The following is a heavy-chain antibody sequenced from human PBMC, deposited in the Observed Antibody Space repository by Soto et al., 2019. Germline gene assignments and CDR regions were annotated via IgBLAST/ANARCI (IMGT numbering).Heavy chain of an antibody. J-gene: IGHJ4*02. Sequence: SETLSLSCTVSGGSITSDYSCWSWIRQPPGEGLEWIGHIFDSGTTYTNPSLRSQVAISLDTSKNHFSLTLSSVTAADTAVYYCARGPSGDKVHYWGQGALVTVSS. CDR2: IFDSGTT. CDR3: ARGPSGDKVHY. CDR1: GGSITSDYSC. D-gene: IGHD7-27*01. V-gene: IGHV4-30-4*01.